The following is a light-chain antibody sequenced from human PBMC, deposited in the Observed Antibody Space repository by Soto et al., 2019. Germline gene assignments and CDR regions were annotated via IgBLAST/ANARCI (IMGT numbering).Light chain of an antibody. J-gene: IGKJ1*01. CDR2: AAI. V-gene: IGKV1-16*01. CDR3: QQYSSHRT. Sequence: DIQMTQSPSWLSGSFLDRVTSTCRASQTITTYLNWYQHKPGKAPKLLIYAAISLESGVPSRFSGSGSGTEFTLTISGLQADDFATYYCQQYSSHRTFGQGTKVDI. CDR1: QTITTY.